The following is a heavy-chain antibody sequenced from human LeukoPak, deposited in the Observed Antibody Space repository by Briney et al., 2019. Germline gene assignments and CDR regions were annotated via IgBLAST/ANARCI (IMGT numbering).Heavy chain of an antibody. D-gene: IGHD2-15*01. CDR1: GFTFSSYA. V-gene: IGHV3-23*01. Sequence: GGSLRLSCAASGFTFSSYAMSWVRQAPGQGLEWVSAISGSGGSTYYADSVKGRFTISRDNSKNTLYLQMNSLRAEDTAVYYCAKTPPNCSGGSCYEDYWGQGTLVTVSS. CDR3: AKTPPNCSGGSCYEDY. CDR2: ISGSGGST. J-gene: IGHJ4*02.